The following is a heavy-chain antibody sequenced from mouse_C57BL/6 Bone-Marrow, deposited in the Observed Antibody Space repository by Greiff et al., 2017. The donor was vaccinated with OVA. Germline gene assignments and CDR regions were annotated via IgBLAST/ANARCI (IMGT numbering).Heavy chain of an antibody. J-gene: IGHJ2*01. D-gene: IGHD1-1*01. V-gene: IGHV1-22*01. Sequence: EVKLQESGPELVKPGASVKMSCKASGYTFTDYNMHWVKQSHGKSLEWIGYINPNNGGTSYNQKFKGKATLTVNKSSSTAYMELRSLTSEDSAVYYCARYYYGSRGYFDYWGQGTTLTVSS. CDR1: GYTFTDYN. CDR2: INPNNGGT. CDR3: ARYYYGSRGYFDY.